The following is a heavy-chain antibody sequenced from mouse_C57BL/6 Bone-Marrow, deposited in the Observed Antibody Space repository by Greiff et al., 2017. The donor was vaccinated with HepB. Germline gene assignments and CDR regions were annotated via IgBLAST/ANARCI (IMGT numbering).Heavy chain of an antibody. J-gene: IGHJ4*01. V-gene: IGHV2-4*01. CDR2: IWSGGST. Sequence: VQLQHSGPGLVQPSQSLSITCTVSGFSLTSYGVHWVRQPPGKGLEWLGVIWSGGSTDYNAAFISRLSISKDNSKSQVFFKMNSLQADDTAIYYCAKFYDYYGSSYDAMDYWGQGTSVTVSS. CDR1: GFSLTSYG. CDR3: AKFYDYYGSSYDAMDY. D-gene: IGHD1-1*01.